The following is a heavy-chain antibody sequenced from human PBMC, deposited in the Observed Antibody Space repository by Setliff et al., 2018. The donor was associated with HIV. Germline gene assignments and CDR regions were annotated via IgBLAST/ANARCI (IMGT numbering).Heavy chain of an antibody. Sequence: ASVKVSCKASGNTFTSYYMHWVRQAPGQGLEWMGIINPRGGSTSYAQKFQGRVTMTRDTSTSTVYMELSSLRSEDTAVYYCVREVRAAYKGPLWFGQSDPRPDTFDIWGQGTMVTVSS. CDR1: GNTFTSYY. CDR3: VREVRAAYKGPLWFGQSDPRPDTFDI. CDR2: INPRGGST. D-gene: IGHD3-10*01. V-gene: IGHV1-46*01. J-gene: IGHJ3*02.